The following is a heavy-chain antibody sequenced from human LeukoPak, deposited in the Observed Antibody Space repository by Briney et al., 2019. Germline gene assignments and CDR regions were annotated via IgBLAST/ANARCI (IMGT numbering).Heavy chain of an antibody. CDR1: GGSISSYY. Sequence: PSETLSLTCTVSGGSISSYYWSWIRQPPGKGLEWIGYIYYSGSTNYNPSLKSRVTISVDTSKNQFSLKLSSVTAADTAVYYCARGQWLGAVQDIWGQGTMVTVSS. J-gene: IGHJ3*02. V-gene: IGHV4-59*01. CDR3: ARGQWLGAVQDI. D-gene: IGHD6-19*01. CDR2: IYYSGST.